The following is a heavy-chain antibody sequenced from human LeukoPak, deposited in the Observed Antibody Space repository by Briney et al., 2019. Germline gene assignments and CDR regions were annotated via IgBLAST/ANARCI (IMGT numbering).Heavy chain of an antibody. CDR2: IKQDGSEK. J-gene: IGHJ5*02. Sequence: PGGSLRLSCAASGFTFSSYWMSWVRQAPGKGLEWVANIKQDGSEKYYVDSVKGRFTISRDNAKNSLYLQMNSLRAEDTAVYYCAGYIAVAGTRWFDPWGQGTLVTVSS. CDR3: AGYIAVAGTRWFDP. CDR1: GFTFSSYW. D-gene: IGHD6-19*01. V-gene: IGHV3-7*01.